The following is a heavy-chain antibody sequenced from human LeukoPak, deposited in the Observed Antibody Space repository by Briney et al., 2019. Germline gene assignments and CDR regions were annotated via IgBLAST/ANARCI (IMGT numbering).Heavy chain of an antibody. CDR3: ARDRVRGAIYYYYYGMDV. V-gene: IGHV1-2*02. J-gene: IGHJ6*02. CDR2: INPNSGGT. Sequence: ASVRVSCKASGYTFTGYYMHWVRQAPGQGLEWMGWINPNSGGTNYAQKFQGRVTMTRDTSISTAYMELRSLRSDDTAVYYCARDRVRGAIYYYYYGMDVWGQGTTVTVSS. D-gene: IGHD3-10*01. CDR1: GYTFTGYY.